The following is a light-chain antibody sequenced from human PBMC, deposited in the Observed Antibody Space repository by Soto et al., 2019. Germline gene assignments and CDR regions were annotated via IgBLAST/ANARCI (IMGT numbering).Light chain of an antibody. CDR1: NSNIGAGYD. J-gene: IGLJ3*02. CDR3: QSYDNSLSAGV. Sequence: QSVLTQPPSVSGAPGQRVTISCTGSNSNIGAGYDVHWYQHLPGTAPTLLMYANNNRPSGVPDRFSGSKSGTSTSLTITGLQAEDEADYYCQSYDNSLSAGVFGGGTKLTVL. V-gene: IGLV1-40*01. CDR2: ANN.